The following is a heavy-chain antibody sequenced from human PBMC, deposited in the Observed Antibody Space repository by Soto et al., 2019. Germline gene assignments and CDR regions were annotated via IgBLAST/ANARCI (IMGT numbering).Heavy chain of an antibody. Sequence: GGSLRLSCAASGFTFSSYAMHWVRQAPGRGLEYVSAISTNGGSTYYANSVKGRFTISRDNSKNTLYLQMGSLRAEDMAVYYCTKGGGDSSSWPDYWGQGTLVTVSS. D-gene: IGHD6-13*01. CDR2: ISTNGGST. CDR1: GFTFSSYA. CDR3: TKGGGDSSSWPDY. V-gene: IGHV3-64*01. J-gene: IGHJ4*02.